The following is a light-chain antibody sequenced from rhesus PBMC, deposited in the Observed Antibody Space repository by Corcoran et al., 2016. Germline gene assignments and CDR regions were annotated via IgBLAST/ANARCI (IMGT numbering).Light chain of an antibody. Sequence: DIVMTQTPLSLPVTPGEPASTSCRSSQSLLDSEDGKTYLDWYLQKPGQSPQLLIYEVSNRALGVPDRFSGRGTDTDFTLKISRVEAEDVGVYYCMQALEFPYSFGQGTKVEIK. CDR3: MQALEFPYS. CDR1: QSLLDSEDGKTY. CDR2: EVS. J-gene: IGKJ2*01. V-gene: IGKV2-104*02.